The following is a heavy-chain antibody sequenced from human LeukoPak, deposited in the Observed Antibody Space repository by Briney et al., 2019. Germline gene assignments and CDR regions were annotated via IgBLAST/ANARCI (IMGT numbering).Heavy chain of an antibody. J-gene: IGHJ6*02. CDR1: GASISSYF. V-gene: IGHV4-59*08. CDR3: ARQMYLGGMDV. Sequence: PSETLSLTCTVSGASISSYFWRWIRQPPGKGLEWIGYIYDSGSTNYNPSLTSRVTISVDTSKNHFSLKLSSVTAADTALYYCARQMYLGGMDVWGQGTTVTVSS. CDR2: IYDSGST. D-gene: IGHD2-8*01.